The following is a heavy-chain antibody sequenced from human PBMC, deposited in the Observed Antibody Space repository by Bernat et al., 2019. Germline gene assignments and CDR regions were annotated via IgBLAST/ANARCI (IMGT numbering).Heavy chain of an antibody. D-gene: IGHD2-8*01. CDR2: IHYGGST. J-gene: IGHJ4*02. V-gene: IGHV4-4*02. CDR1: GGSITISNW. CDR3: AKWHPLDY. Sequence: QVQLQESGPGLVKPSGTLSLTCAVSGGSITISNWWTWVRQPPGKGLEWIGEIHYGGSTNYNPSLKSRVTMSVERSKNQFSLKLTSVTAADTAVYYCAKWHPLDYWSQGTLVTISS.